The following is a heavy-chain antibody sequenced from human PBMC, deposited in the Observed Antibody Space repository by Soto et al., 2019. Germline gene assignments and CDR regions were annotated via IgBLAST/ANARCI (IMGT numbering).Heavy chain of an antibody. CDR3: ARDAYILCSSTSCYTGWFDP. D-gene: IGHD2-2*02. J-gene: IGHJ5*02. CDR1: GFTFSSYA. Sequence: QVQLVESGGGVVQPGRSLRLSCAAPGFTFSSYAMHWVRQAPGKGLEWVAVISYDGSNKYYADSVKGRFTISRDNSKNTLYLQMNSLSAEDTAVYYCARDAYILCSSTSCYTGWFDPWGQGTLVTVSS. CDR2: ISYDGSNK. V-gene: IGHV3-30-3*01.